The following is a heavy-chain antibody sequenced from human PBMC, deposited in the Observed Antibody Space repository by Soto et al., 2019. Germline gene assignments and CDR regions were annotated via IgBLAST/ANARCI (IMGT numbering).Heavy chain of an antibody. CDR2: IYYNGNT. J-gene: IGHJ6*02. CDR1: GGSISSGYYY. Sequence: RSGTLSLTCSVSGGSISSGYYYWSWIRQPPGKGLEWIGNIYYNGNTNYSPSLKSRLIISIVSSKIQFSLKVGSVTAADTAVYYFVISSLYCMDVWGQGTTVTVSS. V-gene: IGHV4-30-4*01. CDR3: VISSLYCMDV.